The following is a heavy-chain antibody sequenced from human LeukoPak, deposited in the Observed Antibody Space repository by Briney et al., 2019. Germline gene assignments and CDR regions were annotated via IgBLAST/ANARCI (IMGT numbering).Heavy chain of an antibody. J-gene: IGHJ4*02. D-gene: IGHD3-16*02. CDR1: GGSISSSSYY. Sequence: SETLSLTCTVSGGSISSSSYYWGWIRQPPGKGLEWIGSIYYSGSTYYNPSLKSRVTISVDTSKSQFSLKLSSVTAADTAVYYCARGRGVMITFGGVIVIPFDYWGQGTLVTVSS. V-gene: IGHV4-39*01. CDR2: IYYSGST. CDR3: ARGRGVMITFGGVIVIPFDY.